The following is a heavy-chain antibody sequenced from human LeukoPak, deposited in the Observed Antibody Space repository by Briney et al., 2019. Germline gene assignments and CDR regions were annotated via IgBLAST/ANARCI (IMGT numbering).Heavy chain of an antibody. CDR3: ARDLTSGAYYYDY. V-gene: IGHV4-34*01. CDR1: GGSFSGYY. J-gene: IGHJ4*01. Sequence: SETLSLTCAVYGGSFSGYYWSWIRQPPGKGLEWIGEINHSGSTNYNPSLRSRVAISADTSKNQFSLTMYSVTAADTAVYYCARDLTSGAYYYDYWGQGTRVTVSS. CDR2: INHSGST. D-gene: IGHD3-9*01.